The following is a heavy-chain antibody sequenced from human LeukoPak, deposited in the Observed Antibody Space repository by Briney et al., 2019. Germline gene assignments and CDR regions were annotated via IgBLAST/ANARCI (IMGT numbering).Heavy chain of an antibody. J-gene: IGHJ4*02. CDR3: ARSVVGATWVDY. V-gene: IGHV1-2*02. Sequence: ASVMVSCKASGYTFTGYYMHWVRQAPGQGLEWMGWINPNSGGTNYAQKFQGRVTMTRDTSISTAYMELSRLRSDNTAVYYCARSVVGATWVDYWGQGTLVTVSS. D-gene: IGHD1-26*01. CDR1: GYTFTGYY. CDR2: INPNSGGT.